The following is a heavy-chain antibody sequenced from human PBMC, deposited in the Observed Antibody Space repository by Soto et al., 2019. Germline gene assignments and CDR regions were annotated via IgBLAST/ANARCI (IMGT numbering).Heavy chain of an antibody. CDR3: AREVDPYYGGNSLFLDY. CDR2: IIPKFGTT. D-gene: IGHD4-17*01. J-gene: IGHJ4*02. Sequence: SVKVSCKASGGTFSTYGINWVRLAPGQGLEWMGWIIPKFGTTKNAQKFQGRVTLTADESTNTAYMELKYLRSEDTAVYFCAREVDPYYGGNSLFLDYWGQGTLVTVSS. V-gene: IGHV1-69*13. CDR1: GGTFSTYG.